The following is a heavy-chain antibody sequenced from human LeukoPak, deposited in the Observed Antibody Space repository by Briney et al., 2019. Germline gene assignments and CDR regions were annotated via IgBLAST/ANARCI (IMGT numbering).Heavy chain of an antibody. CDR2: INGSGGST. Sequence: GGSLRLSCAASGFTFSSYAMKWVRQAPGKGLEWVSGINGSGGSTYYADSVKGRFTSSRDNSKNTLYLQMNNLRAEDPAVYYCSKGRGIVVVTGPDYWGQGTLVTVSS. CDR3: SKGRGIVVVTGPDY. V-gene: IGHV3-23*01. CDR1: GFTFSSYA. D-gene: IGHD2-21*02. J-gene: IGHJ4*02.